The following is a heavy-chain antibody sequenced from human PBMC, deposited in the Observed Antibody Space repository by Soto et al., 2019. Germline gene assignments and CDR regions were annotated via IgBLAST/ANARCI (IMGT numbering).Heavy chain of an antibody. D-gene: IGHD6-6*01. Sequence: SVKVSCKAHRGTPSSYAISLVRQAPGQGLEWMGGIIPIFGTANYAQKFQGRVTITADKSTSTAYMELSSLRSEDTAVYYCARDRIIADRTGWFDPWGHGTLVTVSS. CDR3: ARDRIIADRTGWFDP. CDR2: IIPIFGTA. J-gene: IGHJ5*02. V-gene: IGHV1-69*06. CDR1: RGTPSSYA.